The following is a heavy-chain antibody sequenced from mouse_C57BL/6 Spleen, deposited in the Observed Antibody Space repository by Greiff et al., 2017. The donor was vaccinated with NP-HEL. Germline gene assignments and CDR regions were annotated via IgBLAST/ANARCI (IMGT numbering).Heavy chain of an antibody. D-gene: IGHD1-1*01. Sequence: VQLQQSGAELVRPGTSVKVSCKASGYAFTNYLIEWVKQRPGQGLEWIGVINPGSGGTNYNEKFKGKATLTADKSSSTAYMQLSSLTSEDSAVYFCARSLTTVVANYAMDYWGQGTSVTVSS. CDR2: INPGSGGT. CDR3: ARSLTTVVANYAMDY. CDR1: GYAFTNYL. J-gene: IGHJ4*01. V-gene: IGHV1-54*01.